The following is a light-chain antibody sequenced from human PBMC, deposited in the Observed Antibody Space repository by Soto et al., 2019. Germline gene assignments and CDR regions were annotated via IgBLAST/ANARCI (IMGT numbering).Light chain of an antibody. CDR1: QSISSW. CDR2: YAS. J-gene: IGKJ4*01. Sequence: DIQMTQSPSTLSASVGDRVTITCRASQSISSWLAWYQQKPGKAPKLLIYYASSLESGVPSRFSGSGSGTEFTLTISSLQPDDFATYYCQQYNSYSALTFGGGTKVEIK. V-gene: IGKV1-5*01. CDR3: QQYNSYSALT.